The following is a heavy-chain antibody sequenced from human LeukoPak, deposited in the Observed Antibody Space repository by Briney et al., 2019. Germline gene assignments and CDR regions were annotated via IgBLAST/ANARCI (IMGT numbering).Heavy chain of an antibody. J-gene: IGHJ6*03. CDR2: ISYDGSNK. Sequence: GGSLRLSCAAPGFTFSSYAMHRVRQAPGKGLEWVAVISYDGSNKYYADSVKGRFTISRDNSKNTLYLQMNSLRAEDTAVYYCAGNYYYMDVWGKGTTVTVSS. CDR3: AGNYYYMDV. CDR1: GFTFSSYA. V-gene: IGHV3-30*04.